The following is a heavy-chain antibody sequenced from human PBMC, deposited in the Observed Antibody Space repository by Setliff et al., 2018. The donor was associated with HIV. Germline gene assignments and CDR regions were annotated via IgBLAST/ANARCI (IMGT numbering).Heavy chain of an antibody. J-gene: IGHJ4*02. CDR1: GGSISSSSYY. V-gene: IGHV4-39*01. Sequence: SETLSLTCSVSGGSISSSSYYWGWIRQPPGKGLEWIGFIAYSGTTYYNPSLRSRVTVSVDTSNNQISLKLTSVTAADTAVYYCTIPASSLAPNWGRGTQVTVSS. CDR3: TIPASSLAPN. CDR2: IAYSGTT.